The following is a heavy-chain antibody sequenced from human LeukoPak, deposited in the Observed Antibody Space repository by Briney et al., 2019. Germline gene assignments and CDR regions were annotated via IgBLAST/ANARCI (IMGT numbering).Heavy chain of an antibody. CDR3: AKGSSGSFYSHFDY. CDR2: ISGSGDST. J-gene: IGHJ4*02. D-gene: IGHD3-10*01. CDR1: GFTFSSYA. V-gene: IGHV3-23*01. Sequence: GGSLRLSCAASGFTFSSYAMNWVRQAPGKGREWVSAISGSGDSTYYADSVKGRFTISRDNSKNTLYLQMNSLRAEDTAVYYCAKGSSGSFYSHFDYWGQGTLVTVSS.